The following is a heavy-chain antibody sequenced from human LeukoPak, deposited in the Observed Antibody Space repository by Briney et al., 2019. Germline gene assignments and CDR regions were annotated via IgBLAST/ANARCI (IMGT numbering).Heavy chain of an antibody. Sequence: GASVKVSCKASGCTFTGYYLHWVRQAPGQGHEWMGWINPNSGGTGYAQKFQGRVTMTRDTSISTAYMELSRLRSDDTAVYYCAKRHFDSGSYFPFDHWGQGTLVTVSS. CDR2: INPNSGGT. CDR1: GCTFTGYY. CDR3: AKRHFDSGSYFPFDH. J-gene: IGHJ4*02. D-gene: IGHD3-10*01. V-gene: IGHV1-2*02.